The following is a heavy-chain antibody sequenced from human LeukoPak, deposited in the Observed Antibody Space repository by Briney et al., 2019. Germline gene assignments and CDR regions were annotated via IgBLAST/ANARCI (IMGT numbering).Heavy chain of an antibody. J-gene: IGHJ4*02. CDR3: ARGGGGYYFDY. Sequence: GGSLRLSCAASGFTVSTKYMSWVRQAPGKGLEWVSVIYSGGSTFYADSVKGRFTISRDNAKNSLYLQMNSLRAEDTAVYYCARGGGGYYFDYWGQGTLVTVSS. D-gene: IGHD3-16*01. CDR2: IYSGGST. CDR1: GFTVSTKY. V-gene: IGHV3-53*01.